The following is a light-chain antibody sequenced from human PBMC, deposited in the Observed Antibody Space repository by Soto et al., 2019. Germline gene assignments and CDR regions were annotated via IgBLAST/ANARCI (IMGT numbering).Light chain of an antibody. Sequence: QTLRTQPPSVSGAPGQRVTISCTGSSTNIGAAYNVDWYQQLPGTAPKLLIYGNNNRPSGVPARFSGSKSGTSASLAIAGLQAEDEGDYYCQSYDSSLSGYVFGTGTKVTVL. CDR3: QSYDSSLSGYV. CDR2: GNN. CDR1: STNIGAAYN. J-gene: IGLJ1*01. V-gene: IGLV1-40*01.